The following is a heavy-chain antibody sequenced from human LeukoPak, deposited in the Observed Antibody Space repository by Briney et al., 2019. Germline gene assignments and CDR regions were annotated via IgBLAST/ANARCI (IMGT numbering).Heavy chain of an antibody. D-gene: IGHD3-9*01. V-gene: IGHV3-30*03. J-gene: IGHJ4*02. CDR2: ISYDGKNM. CDR1: GFSVSNDY. CDR3: ASYDILTGYHSPVDY. Sequence: GGSLRLSCAGSGFSVSNDYINWVRQAPGKGLEWVAVISYDGKNMYYADSVKGRFTISRDNSQNTLYLQMNSLRVEDTGVYYCASYDILTGYHSPVDYWGQGSLITVSS.